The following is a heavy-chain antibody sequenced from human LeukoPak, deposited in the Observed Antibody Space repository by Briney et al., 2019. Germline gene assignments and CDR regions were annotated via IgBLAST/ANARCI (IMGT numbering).Heavy chain of an antibody. CDR2: IYYSGTT. CDR3: ARDKGGLGRGYYYMDV. CDR1: NGSISSSSYY. Sequence: SETLSLTCTASNGSISSSSYYWGWIRQPPGKGLEWIGSIYYSGTTYYNPSLKSRVTISLDTSKNQFSLKLSSVTAADTAVYYCARDKGGLGRGYYYMDVWGKGTTVTVSS. V-gene: IGHV4-39*07. D-gene: IGHD3/OR15-3a*01. J-gene: IGHJ6*03.